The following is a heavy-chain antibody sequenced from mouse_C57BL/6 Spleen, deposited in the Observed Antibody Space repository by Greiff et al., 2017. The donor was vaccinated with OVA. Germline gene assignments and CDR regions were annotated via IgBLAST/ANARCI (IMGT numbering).Heavy chain of an antibody. V-gene: IGHV1-55*01. CDR1: GYTFTGYW. Sequence: QVQLQQPGAELVKPGASVKMSCKASGYTFTGYWITWVKQRPGQGLEWIGDIYPGSGGTNYNEKFKGKATLTVDTSSSTAYMQLSSLTSEDSAVYDCARSTLITTVVEPFDYWGQGTTLTVSS. CDR3: ARSTLITTVVEPFDY. D-gene: IGHD1-1*01. J-gene: IGHJ2*01. CDR2: IYPGSGGT.